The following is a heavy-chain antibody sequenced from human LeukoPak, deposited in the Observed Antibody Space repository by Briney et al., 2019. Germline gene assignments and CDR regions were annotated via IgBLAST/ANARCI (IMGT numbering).Heavy chain of an antibody. CDR2: IRNEANRYTT. J-gene: IGHJ4*02. CDR3: TRLRNYGYDF. D-gene: IGHD5-18*01. Sequence: QPGGSLRLSCAASGLTLGGYYMDWVRQAPGKGLECVGRIRNEANRYTTEYAASVKGRFTISRDDSKNSLYLQMNSLKTEDTAVYYCTRLRNYGYDFWGQGTLVTVSS. V-gene: IGHV3-72*01. CDR1: GLTLGGYY.